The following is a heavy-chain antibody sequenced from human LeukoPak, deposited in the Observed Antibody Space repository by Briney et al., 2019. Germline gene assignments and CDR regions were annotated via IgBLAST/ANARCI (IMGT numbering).Heavy chain of an antibody. CDR2: IRSQTAGGTT. CDR3: AHGSAQYYEY. Sequence: PGGSLRLSCAVSGLTLSNVWMNWVRQAPGKGLEWVGRIRSQTAGGTTDFAAPVKGRFSISRDGSKNSLYLQMNSLTSEDTAVYYCAHGSAQYYEYWGQGTLVTVSS. D-gene: IGHD2-15*01. J-gene: IGHJ1*01. V-gene: IGHV3-15*07. CDR1: GLTLSNVW.